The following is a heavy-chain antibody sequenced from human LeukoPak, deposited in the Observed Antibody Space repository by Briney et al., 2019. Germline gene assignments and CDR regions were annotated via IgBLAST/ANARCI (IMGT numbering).Heavy chain of an antibody. D-gene: IGHD2-15*01. J-gene: IGHJ4*02. CDR1: GFTFSDYY. CDR2: ISRSSGYI. Sequence: GGSLRLSCAASGFTFSDYYMSWIRQAPGKGLEWVSSISRSSGYIYYADSVKGRFTISRDNAKNSLYLQMNSLRAEDTAVYYCARAPGVGLGFDYWGQGTLVTVSS. V-gene: IGHV3-11*06. CDR3: ARAPGVGLGFDY.